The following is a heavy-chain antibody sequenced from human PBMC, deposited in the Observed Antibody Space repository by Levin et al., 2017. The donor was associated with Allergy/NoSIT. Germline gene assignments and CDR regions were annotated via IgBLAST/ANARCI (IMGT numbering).Heavy chain of an antibody. J-gene: IGHJ2*01. CDR3: ARHGRNSSAWYGSWYLDL. Sequence: GSLRLSCTVSGGSISGNNYYWGWIRQPPGKGLEWIGSMSYSGNTYYNPSLKSRVTISVDTSKNQFSEKLSSVTAADTAVYYCARHGRNSSAWYGSWYLDLWGRGTLVTVSS. CDR1: GGSISGNNYY. D-gene: IGHD6-13*01. V-gene: IGHV4-39*01. CDR2: MSYSGNT.